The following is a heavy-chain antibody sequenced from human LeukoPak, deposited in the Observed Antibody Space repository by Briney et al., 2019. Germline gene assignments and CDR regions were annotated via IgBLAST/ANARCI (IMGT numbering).Heavy chain of an antibody. Sequence: GGSLRLSCAASGFTFISYAMSWVRQAPGKGLEWVSGINGMGDGTYYADSVKGRFTISRDNSKNTLYLQMNSLRAEDTAVYYCAKDRPNGMDVWGQGTTVTVSS. CDR1: GFTFISYA. J-gene: IGHJ6*02. CDR2: INGMGDGT. CDR3: AKDRPNGMDV. V-gene: IGHV3-23*01.